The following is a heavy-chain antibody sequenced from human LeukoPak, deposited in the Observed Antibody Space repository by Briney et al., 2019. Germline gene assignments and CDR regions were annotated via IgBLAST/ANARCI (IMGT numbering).Heavy chain of an antibody. J-gene: IGHJ4*02. Sequence: PGGSLRLSCAASGFTFSNHGMHWVRQAPGKGLEWVGLIWYDGSKEYHADSVKGRFTISRDNSKNTVYLQMNSLRVEDTALYFCARGRGGDHGVVYFDYWGQGTLVTVSS. D-gene: IGHD4-17*01. CDR3: ARGRGGDHGVVYFDY. CDR2: IWYDGSKE. CDR1: GFTFSNHG. V-gene: IGHV3-33*08.